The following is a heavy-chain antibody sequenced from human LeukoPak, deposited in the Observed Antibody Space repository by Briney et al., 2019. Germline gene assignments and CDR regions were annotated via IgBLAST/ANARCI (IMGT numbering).Heavy chain of an antibody. V-gene: IGHV1-2*02. J-gene: IGHJ4*02. CDR2: INPNSGDT. Sequence: ASVKVSCKASGYTFTGYYMHWVRQAPGQGLEWMGWINPNSGDTNYAQKFQGRVTMTRDTSINTAYMELSRLRSDDTAVYYCAGGLGQSWYSSSWHYRPYYLDYWGQGTLVTVSS. D-gene: IGHD6-13*01. CDR3: AGGLGQSWYSSSWHYRPYYLDY. CDR1: GYTFTGYY.